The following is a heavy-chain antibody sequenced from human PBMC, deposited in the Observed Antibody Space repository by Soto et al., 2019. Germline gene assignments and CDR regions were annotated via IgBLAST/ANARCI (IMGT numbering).Heavy chain of an antibody. Sequence: QVQLQQWGAGLLEPSETLSLTCAVYGGSFSGYYWGWFRQPPGKGLEWIGEVKHSGNINYNPSLKTRLTVSVDTSKNQFSLKLSYMTAADTAMYYCARGRHFDFASGYADSFDVWGQGTMVTVSS. D-gene: IGHD3-3*01. CDR1: GGSFSGYY. J-gene: IGHJ3*01. V-gene: IGHV4-34*01. CDR2: VKHSGNI. CDR3: ARGRHFDFASGYADSFDV.